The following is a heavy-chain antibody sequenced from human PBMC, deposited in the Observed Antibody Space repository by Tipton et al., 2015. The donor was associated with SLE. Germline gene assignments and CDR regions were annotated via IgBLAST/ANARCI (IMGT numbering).Heavy chain of an antibody. CDR1: GFTFSTYW. J-gene: IGHJ5*02. CDR2: IKQDGSDK. V-gene: IGHV3-7*01. Sequence: SLRLSRAASGFTFSTYWMNWVRRAPGKGLEWVANIKQDGSDKYYVDSVKGRFTISRDNAKNSLYLQMSSLRAEDTAVYYCARDTDPWGQGTLVTVSS. CDR3: ARDTDP.